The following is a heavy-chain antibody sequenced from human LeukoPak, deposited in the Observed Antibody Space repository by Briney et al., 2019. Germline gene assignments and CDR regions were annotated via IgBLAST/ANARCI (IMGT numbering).Heavy chain of an antibody. CDR2: INPNSGGT. CDR3: ARARRGYSNGGFDY. CDR1: GYTFTGYY. D-gene: IGHD5-12*01. J-gene: IGHJ4*02. Sequence: ASVKVSCKASGYTFTGYYMHWVRQAPGQGLEWMGWINPNSGGTNYAQKFQGRVTMTRDTSISTAYMELSRLRSDDTAVYYCARARRGYSNGGFDYWGQGTLVTVSS. V-gene: IGHV1-2*02.